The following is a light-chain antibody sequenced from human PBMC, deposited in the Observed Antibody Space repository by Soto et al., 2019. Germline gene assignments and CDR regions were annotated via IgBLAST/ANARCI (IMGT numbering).Light chain of an antibody. CDR2: EGS. Sequence: QSALTQPASVSGSPGQSITISCTGTSSDVGSYNLVSWYQQHPGKAHKHMIYEGSKRPSGVSNRFSGSKSGNTASLTISGLQAEDEADYYCCSYAGSSTYVFGTGTKLTVL. J-gene: IGLJ1*01. V-gene: IGLV2-23*01. CDR1: SSDVGSYNL. CDR3: CSYAGSSTYV.